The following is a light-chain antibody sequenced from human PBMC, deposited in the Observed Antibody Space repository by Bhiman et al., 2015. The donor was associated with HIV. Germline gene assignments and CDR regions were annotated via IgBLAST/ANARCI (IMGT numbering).Light chain of an antibody. Sequence: QFVLTQPPSVSAAPGQKVTVSCSGTTSDIGENYVSWYQKFPEAAPKLLIYDNDKRPSGIPDRFSGSKSGTSATLGITGLQTGDEADYYCGTWDNSLSTGGVFGTGTKVTVL. CDR2: DND. CDR1: TSDIGENY. V-gene: IGLV1-51*01. J-gene: IGLJ1*01. CDR3: GTWDNSLSTGGV.